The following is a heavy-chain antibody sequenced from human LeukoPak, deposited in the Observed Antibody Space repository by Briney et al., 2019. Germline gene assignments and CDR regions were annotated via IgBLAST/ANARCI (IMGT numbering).Heavy chain of an antibody. J-gene: IGHJ5*02. CDR2: ISAYNGNT. CDR1: GYTFTSYG. Sequence: GASVKVSCKASGYTFTSYGISWVRQAPGQGLEWMGWISAYNGNTNYAQKLQGRVTMTTDTSTSTAYMELRSLRSDDTAVYYCARLKTYYDFWSGYYGATNWFDPWGQGTLVTVSS. D-gene: IGHD3-3*01. V-gene: IGHV1-18*01. CDR3: ARLKTYYDFWSGYYGATNWFDP.